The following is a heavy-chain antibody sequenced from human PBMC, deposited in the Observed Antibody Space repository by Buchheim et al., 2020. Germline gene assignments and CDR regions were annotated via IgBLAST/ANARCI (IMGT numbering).Heavy chain of an antibody. CDR2: ISGSGGST. J-gene: IGHJ4*02. CDR1: GFTFSSSA. CDR3: ASIHSSSWYAVEDY. D-gene: IGHD6-13*01. Sequence: EVQLLESGGGLVQPGGSLRLSCAASGFTFSSSAMSWVRQAPGKGLEWVSAISGSGGSTYSADSVQGRFTISRDNSKHTLALQMNSLRAEDTAVYYCASIHSSSWYAVEDYWGQGTL. V-gene: IGHV3-23*01.